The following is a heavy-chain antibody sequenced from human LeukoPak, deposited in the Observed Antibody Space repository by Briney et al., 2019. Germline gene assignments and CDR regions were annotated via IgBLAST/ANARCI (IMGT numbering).Heavy chain of an antibody. D-gene: IGHD2-15*01. CDR3: AKEQGFEGIVVVVAPYNWFAP. CDR1: GFTFSSYA. V-gene: IGHV3-23*01. Sequence: GGSLTLSCAASGFTFSSYAMICARRSPGGGREGVSAISGRWGRTFYADSVKGRFTIYRDNSKNTLYLQMTSLRAEDTAVYYCAKEQGFEGIVVVVAPYNWFAPWGQGTLVTVSS. J-gene: IGHJ5*02. CDR2: ISGRWGRT.